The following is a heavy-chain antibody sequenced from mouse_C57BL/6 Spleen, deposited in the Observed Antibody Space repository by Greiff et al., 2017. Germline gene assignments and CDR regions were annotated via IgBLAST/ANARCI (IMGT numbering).Heavy chain of an antibody. D-gene: IGHD1-1*01. J-gene: IGHJ1*03. Sequence: VKLQESGAELVKPGASVKISCKASGYAFSSYWMNWVKQRPGKGLEWIGQIYPGDGDTNYNGKFKGKATLTADKSSSTAYMQLSSLTSEYSAVYFCAGGSSYGYFDVWGTGTTVTVSS. CDR1: GYAFSSYW. CDR2: IYPGDGDT. CDR3: AGGSSYGYFDV. V-gene: IGHV1-80*01.